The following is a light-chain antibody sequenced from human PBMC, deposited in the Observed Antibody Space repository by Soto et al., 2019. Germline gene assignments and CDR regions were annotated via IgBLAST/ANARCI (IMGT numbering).Light chain of an antibody. J-gene: IGLJ1*01. CDR3: QSNDSRDYG. CDR2: EDY. CDR1: SGSIGSNY. Sequence: NFMLTQPHSVSESPGRAATISCTRTSGSIGSNYVQWYQQRPGSAPTIVIYEDYERPSGVPDRFSASIDSSSNSASLTISGLKTEDEADYYCQSNDSRDYGVGNGTKVTVL. V-gene: IGLV6-57*04.